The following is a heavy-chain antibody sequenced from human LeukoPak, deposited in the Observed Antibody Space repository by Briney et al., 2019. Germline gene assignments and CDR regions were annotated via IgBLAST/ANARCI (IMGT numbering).Heavy chain of an antibody. CDR2: ISGSGGSK. D-gene: IGHD5-12*01. Sequence: QPGGSLRLSCAASGFTSSSYAMSWVRQAPGKGLEWVSAISGSGGSKYYADSVKVRFTISRDNSKNTLYLQMNSLRAEDTAVYYCAKTGRGYGYYMDVWGKGTTVTVSS. CDR3: AKTGRGYGYYMDV. CDR1: GFTSSSYA. V-gene: IGHV3-23*01. J-gene: IGHJ6*03.